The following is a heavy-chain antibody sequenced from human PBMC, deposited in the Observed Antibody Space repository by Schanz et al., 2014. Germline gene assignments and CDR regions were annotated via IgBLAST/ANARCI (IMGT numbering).Heavy chain of an antibody. CDR3: ARDRDQWDGNYLDY. V-gene: IGHV1-18*01. CDR2: IGGSDGNT. J-gene: IGHJ4*02. D-gene: IGHD1-26*01. CDR1: GYTFTRSG. Sequence: QVQLVQSGGEVKTPGASVKVSCKASGYTFTRSGISWVRQAPGQGLEWMGWIGGSDGNTNFAQKFQGRVTMTTDTSTSTVYMELRSLTSDASAVYYCARDRDQWDGNYLDYWGQGTLVTVSS.